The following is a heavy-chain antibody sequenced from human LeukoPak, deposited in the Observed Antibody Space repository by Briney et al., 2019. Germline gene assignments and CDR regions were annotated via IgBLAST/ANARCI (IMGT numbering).Heavy chain of an antibody. D-gene: IGHD2-21*02. CDR3: ARAYCGGDCYSGYYYYYYMDV. V-gene: IGHV1-69*06. J-gene: IGHJ6*03. CDR1: GGTFSSYA. CDR2: IIPIFGTA. Sequence: ASVKVSCKASGGTFSSYAISWVRQAPGQGLEWMGGIIPIFGTANYAQKFQGRVTITADKSTSTAYMELSSLRSEDTAVYYCARAYCGGDCYSGYYYYYYMDVWGKGTTVTVSS.